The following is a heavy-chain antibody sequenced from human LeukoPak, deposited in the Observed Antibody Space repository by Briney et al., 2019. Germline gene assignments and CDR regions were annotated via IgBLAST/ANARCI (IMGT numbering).Heavy chain of an antibody. CDR1: GFTFSNYA. D-gene: IGHD3-22*01. J-gene: IGHJ3*02. Sequence: GGSLRLSCAASGFTFSNYAMSWVRQAPGKGLEWVSAISGSGGSTYYADSVKGRFTISRDNSKNTLYLQMNSLRAEDTAVYYCAKLPYYYDSREDAFDIWGQGTMVTVSS. V-gene: IGHV3-23*01. CDR3: AKLPYYYDSREDAFDI. CDR2: ISGSGGST.